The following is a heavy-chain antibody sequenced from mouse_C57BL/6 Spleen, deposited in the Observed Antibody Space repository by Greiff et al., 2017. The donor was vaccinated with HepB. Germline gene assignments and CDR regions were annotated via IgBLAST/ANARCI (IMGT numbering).Heavy chain of an antibody. D-gene: IGHD1-1*01. J-gene: IGHJ1*03. CDR3: ARSPSYGSSYGYFDV. CDR2: INPNNGGT. CDR1: GYTFTDYY. V-gene: IGHV1-26*01. Sequence: VQLQQSGPELVKPGASVKISCKASGYTFTDYYMNWVKQSHGKSLEWIGDINPNNGGTSYNQKFKGKATLTVDKSSSTAYMELRSLTSEDSAVYYCARSPSYGSSYGYFDVWGTGTTVTVSS.